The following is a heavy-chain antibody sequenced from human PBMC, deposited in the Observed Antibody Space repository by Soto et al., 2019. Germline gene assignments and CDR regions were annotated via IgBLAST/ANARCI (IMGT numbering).Heavy chain of an antibody. CDR3: ATNSGYDLVYFDY. D-gene: IGHD5-12*01. CDR1: GGSISSGGYS. J-gene: IGHJ4*02. V-gene: IGHV4-30-2*01. Sequence: SETLSLTCAVSGGSISSGGYSWSWIRQPPGKGLEWIGYIYHSGSTYYNPSLKSRVTISVDRSKNQFSLKLSSVTAADTAVYYCATNSGYDLVYFDYWGQGTLVTVSS. CDR2: IYHSGST.